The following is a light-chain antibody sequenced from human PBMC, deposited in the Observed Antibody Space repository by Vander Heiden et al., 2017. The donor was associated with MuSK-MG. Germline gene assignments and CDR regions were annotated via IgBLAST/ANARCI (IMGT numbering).Light chain of an antibody. CDR1: QGVGTY. CDR2: GAS. CDR3: QQANSLPPT. V-gene: IGKV1-12*01. J-gene: IGKJ4*01. Sequence: SCRASQGVGTYLAWYQQQPGKAPNLLIYGASSLHNRAPSRFSGSGSGTDFTLTISSLQPEDFATYYCQQANSLPPTFGGGTKVEIK.